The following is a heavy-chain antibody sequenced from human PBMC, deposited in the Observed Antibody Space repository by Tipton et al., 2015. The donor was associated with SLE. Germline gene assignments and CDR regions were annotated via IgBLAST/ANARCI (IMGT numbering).Heavy chain of an antibody. CDR1: GVTISSYY. V-gene: IGHV4-59*01. Sequence: TLSLTCSVSGVTISSYYWSWFRQPPGNGLEWIGYIHYKGTTNYNPSLKSRVTISGDTSRNQSSLKLISVNTADTAVYFCARDLVGASAFDIWGQGTMVTVSS. CDR3: ARDLVGASAFDI. CDR2: IHYKGTT. J-gene: IGHJ3*02. D-gene: IGHD1-26*01.